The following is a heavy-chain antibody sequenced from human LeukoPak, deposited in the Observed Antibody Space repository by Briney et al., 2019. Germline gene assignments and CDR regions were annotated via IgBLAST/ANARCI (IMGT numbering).Heavy chain of an antibody. V-gene: IGHV3-48*04. J-gene: IGHJ4*02. Sequence: PGGSLRLSCAASGFSFSSYSMNWARQSPGKGLEWDSYISSSSSTISYADSVKGRFTISRDNAKNSLYLQMKSLRAEDTAVYYCAKGGMVVTAPIFDSWGQGTLLTVSS. D-gene: IGHD2-21*02. CDR2: ISSSSSTI. CDR3: AKGGMVVTAPIFDS. CDR1: GFSFSSYS.